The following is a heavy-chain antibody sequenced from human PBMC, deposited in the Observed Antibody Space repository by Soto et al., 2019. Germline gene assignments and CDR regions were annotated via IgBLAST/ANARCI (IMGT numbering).Heavy chain of an antibody. D-gene: IGHD2-15*01. CDR1: GFTFSSYG. V-gene: IGHV3-33*01. CDR2: IWYDGSNK. Sequence: QVQLVESGGGVVQPGRSLRLSCAASGFTFSSYGMHWVRQAPGKGLEWVAVIWYDGSNKYYADSVKGRFTISRDNYKNTLYLQMNSLRAEDTAVYYCARCSGGSCYDYWGQGTLVTVSS. J-gene: IGHJ4*02. CDR3: ARCSGGSCYDY.